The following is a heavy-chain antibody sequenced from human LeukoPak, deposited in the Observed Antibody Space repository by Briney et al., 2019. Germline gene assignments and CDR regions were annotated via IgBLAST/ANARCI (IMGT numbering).Heavy chain of an antibody. CDR1: GFTFSSFA. CDR2: INGGGGTT. J-gene: IGHJ4*02. CDR3: AKREECGSTSCKYYFDY. D-gene: IGHD2-2*01. V-gene: IGHV3-23*01. Sequence: GGSLRLSCAASGFTFSSFAMSWVRQAPGKGLEWVSAINGGGGTTYYADSVKGRFTISRDNSKSTLYLQMNSLRAEDTALYYCAKREECGSTSCKYYFDYWGLGTLVTVSS.